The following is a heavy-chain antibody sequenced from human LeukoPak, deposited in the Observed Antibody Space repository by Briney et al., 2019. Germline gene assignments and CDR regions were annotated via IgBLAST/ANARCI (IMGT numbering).Heavy chain of an antibody. Sequence: ASVKVSCRASGGTFSSYAISWVRQAPGQGLEWMGGIIPIFGTANYAQKFQGRVTITTDESTSTAYMELSSLRSEDTAVYYCARGYNWNYHFDYWGQGTLVTVSS. D-gene: IGHD1-7*01. CDR1: GGTFSSYA. J-gene: IGHJ4*02. V-gene: IGHV1-69*05. CDR3: ARGYNWNYHFDY. CDR2: IIPIFGTA.